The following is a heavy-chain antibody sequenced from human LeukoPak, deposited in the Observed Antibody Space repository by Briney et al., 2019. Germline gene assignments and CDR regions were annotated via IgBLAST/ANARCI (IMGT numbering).Heavy chain of an antibody. Sequence: GGSLRLSCAASGFTFSSYAMHWVRQAPGKGLEWVAVISYDGSNKYYADSVKGRFTISRDNSKNTLYLQMNSLRAEDTAVYYCARGPHPLYCSSTSCLDAFDIWGQGTMVTVSS. CDR1: GFTFSSYA. D-gene: IGHD2-2*01. V-gene: IGHV3-30-3*01. CDR3: ARGPHPLYCSSTSCLDAFDI. CDR2: ISYDGSNK. J-gene: IGHJ3*02.